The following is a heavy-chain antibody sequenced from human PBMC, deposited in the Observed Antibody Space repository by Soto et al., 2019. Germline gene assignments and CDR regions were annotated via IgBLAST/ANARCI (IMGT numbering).Heavy chain of an antibody. V-gene: IGHV3-30*18. CDR1: GFTFSSYG. D-gene: IGHD2-2*01. CDR2: ISYDGSNK. CDR3: AKEMVYCISTSCYEDY. J-gene: IGHJ4*02. Sequence: PGGSLRLSCAASGFTFSSYGMHWVRQAPGKGLEWVAVISYDGSNKYYADSVKGRFTISRDNSKNTLYLQMNSLRAEDTAVYYCAKEMVYCISTSCYEDYWGQGTLVTVSS.